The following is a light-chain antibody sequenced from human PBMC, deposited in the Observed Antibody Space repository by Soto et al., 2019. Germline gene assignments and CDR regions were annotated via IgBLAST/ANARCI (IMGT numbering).Light chain of an antibody. CDR3: QQYGRSPFT. J-gene: IGKJ3*01. Sequence: GLSQSAGTLVLSTGDRATLSCRASQSVNKAYLVWYQVKPGQAPRVVIYGASTRATGIPERFSGSGSGTDFTLTISRLESEDFAVYCCQQYGRSPFTFAPGTKVAVK. CDR1: QSVNKAY. CDR2: GAS. V-gene: IGKV3-20*01.